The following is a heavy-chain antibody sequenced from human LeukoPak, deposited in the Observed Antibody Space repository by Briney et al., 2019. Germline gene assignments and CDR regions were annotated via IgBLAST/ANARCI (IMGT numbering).Heavy chain of an antibody. Sequence: SETLSLTCTVSGGSISSYYWSWIRQPPGKGLEWIGYIYYSGSTNYNPSLKSRVTISVDTSKNQFSLKLSSVTAADTAVYYCAREVRYSGYDWALDWFDPWGQGTLVTVSS. CDR1: GGSISSYY. CDR3: AREVRYSGYDWALDWFDP. V-gene: IGHV4-59*12. CDR2: IYYSGST. J-gene: IGHJ5*02. D-gene: IGHD5-12*01.